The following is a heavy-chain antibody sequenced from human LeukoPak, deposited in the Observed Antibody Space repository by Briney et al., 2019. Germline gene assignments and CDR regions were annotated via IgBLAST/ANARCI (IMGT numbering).Heavy chain of an antibody. CDR3: AREFEGHHPAFGD. Sequence: SVKVSCKASGATFSSYGISWIRQSPGQGLEWMGDIVPTFGKSNYAQKFQGRLTITADESTNTAYMELTSLTFEDAAVYYCAREFEGHHPAFGDWGQGTLVTVSS. CDR1: GATFSSYG. D-gene: IGHD3-10*01. V-gene: IGHV1-69*13. CDR2: IVPTFGKS. J-gene: IGHJ4*02.